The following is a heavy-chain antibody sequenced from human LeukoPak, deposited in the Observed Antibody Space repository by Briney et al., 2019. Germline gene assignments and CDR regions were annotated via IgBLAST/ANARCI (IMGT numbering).Heavy chain of an antibody. CDR2: IRYDESTK. Sequence: GGSLRLSCAASGFTFSRYGMHWVRQAPGKGLEWVAFIRYDESTKYYADSVKGRFTVSRDNSKNTLYLQMNSLRAEDTAVYYCAKEERYCSSTSCYSIRGSYFDYWGQGTLVTVSS. V-gene: IGHV3-30*02. J-gene: IGHJ4*02. CDR3: AKEERYCSSTSCYSIRGSYFDY. CDR1: GFTFSRYG. D-gene: IGHD2-2*01.